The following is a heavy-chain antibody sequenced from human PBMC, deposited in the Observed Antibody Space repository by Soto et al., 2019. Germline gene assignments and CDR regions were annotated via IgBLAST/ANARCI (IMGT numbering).Heavy chain of an antibody. J-gene: IGHJ6*03. Sequence: QVQLQESGPGLVKPSETLSLTCTVSGGSISSYYWSWIRQPPGKGLEWIGYIYYSGSTNYNPSLKSRVTISVDTSKNQFSLKLSSVTAADTAVYYCARVGAARPGFVGYYYYYMDVWGKGTTVTVSS. V-gene: IGHV4-59*01. CDR2: IYYSGST. CDR3: ARVGAARPGFVGYYYYYMDV. CDR1: GGSISSYY. D-gene: IGHD6-6*01.